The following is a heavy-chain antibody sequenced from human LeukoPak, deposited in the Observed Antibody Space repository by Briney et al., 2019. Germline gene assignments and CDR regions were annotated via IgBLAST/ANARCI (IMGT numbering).Heavy chain of an antibody. CDR2: IIPLFGTP. CDR3: ARGWLTETTVVTPYNY. V-gene: IGHV1-69*13. CDR1: GGTFSNYA. J-gene: IGHJ4*02. D-gene: IGHD4-23*01. Sequence: SVKVSCKAPGGTFSNYAINWVRQAPGQGLEWMGGIIPLFGTPKNAQKFQGRVTITADESTSTAYMELSSLRSEDTAVYYCARGWLTETTVVTPYNYWGQGTLVTVSS.